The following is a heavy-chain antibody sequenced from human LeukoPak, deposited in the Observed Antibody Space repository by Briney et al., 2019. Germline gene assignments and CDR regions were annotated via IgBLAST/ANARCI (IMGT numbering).Heavy chain of an antibody. CDR1: GYTFTDYY. CDR3: ARDRGLLYFGDLLDY. J-gene: IGHJ4*02. CDR2: INPNDGVT. Sequence: GASVKVSCKASGYTFTDYYMHWVRQAPGQGFEWMGWINPNDGVTNYAQKFQGRVTMTRDTSISTAYMVLSRLSSDDTAIYYCARDRGLLYFGDLLDYWGRGTLVTVSS. D-gene: IGHD3-10*01. V-gene: IGHV1-2*02.